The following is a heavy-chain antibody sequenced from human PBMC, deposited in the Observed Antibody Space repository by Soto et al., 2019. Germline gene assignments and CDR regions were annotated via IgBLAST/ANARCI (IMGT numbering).Heavy chain of an antibody. CDR1: GFTFSSYA. D-gene: IGHD1-1*01. V-gene: IGHV3-30-3*01. CDR3: ARVSTSYNVDDY. CDR2: ISYDGSNK. J-gene: IGHJ4*02. Sequence: PGGSLRLSCAASGFTFSSYAMHWVRQAPGKGLEWEAVISYDGSNKYYADSVKGRFTISRDNSKNTLYLQMNSLRAEDTAVYYCARVSTSYNVDDYWGQGTLVTVSS.